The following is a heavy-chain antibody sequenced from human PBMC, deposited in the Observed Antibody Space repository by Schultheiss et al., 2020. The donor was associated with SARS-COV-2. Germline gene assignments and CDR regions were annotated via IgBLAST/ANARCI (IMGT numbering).Heavy chain of an antibody. V-gene: IGHV4-30-4*01. Sequence: SETLSLTCTVSGGSIRSGESYWSWIRQSPGKGLEWIGYIDYSGRIFYNPSLKSRVTMSVDTSKNQFSLKLTSVTAADAAVYYCARLYTSGPEFYFDYWGQGTLVTVSS. D-gene: IGHD6-19*01. J-gene: IGHJ4*02. CDR2: IDYSGRI. CDR1: GGSIRSGESY. CDR3: ARLYTSGPEFYFDY.